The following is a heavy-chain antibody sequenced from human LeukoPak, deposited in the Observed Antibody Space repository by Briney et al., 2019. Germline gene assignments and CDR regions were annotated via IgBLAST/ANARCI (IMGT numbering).Heavy chain of an antibody. CDR2: INHRGST. D-gene: IGHD3-9*01. V-gene: IGHV4-34*01. J-gene: IGHJ4*02. CDR3: SRGRRAGYDILTGYPAFFDY. Sequence: SETLSLTCAVYGGSFGGYYRSWVRQPPGEVREWIGEINHRGSTNYNPSLKSRVTISVGTSKTQFSPKLSSVPAADTAVYYCSRGRRAGYDILTGYPAFFDYWGQGTLVTVSS. CDR1: GGSFGGYY.